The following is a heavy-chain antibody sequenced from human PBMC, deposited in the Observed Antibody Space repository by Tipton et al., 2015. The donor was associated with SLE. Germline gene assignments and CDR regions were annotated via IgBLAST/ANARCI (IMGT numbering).Heavy chain of an antibody. J-gene: IGHJ2*01. CDR3: ASGIITMKGNWYFDL. D-gene: IGHD3-22*01. CDR2: IYYSGST. Sequence: LRLSCTVSGGSISNYYWSWIRQPPGKGLEWIGYIYYSGSTNYNPSLKSRVTISVDTSKNQFSLKLSSVTAADTAVYYCASGIITMKGNWYFDLWGRGTLVTVSS. CDR1: GGSISNYY. V-gene: IGHV4-59*01.